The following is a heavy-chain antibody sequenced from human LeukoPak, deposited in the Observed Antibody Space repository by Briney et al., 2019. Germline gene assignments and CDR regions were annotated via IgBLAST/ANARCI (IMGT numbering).Heavy chain of an antibody. CDR2: ITSSSSYT. CDR1: GITFSNYN. CDR3: ARSRGVRGHELYFDY. J-gene: IGHJ4*02. D-gene: IGHD3-10*01. V-gene: IGHV3-21*01. Sequence: PGGSLRLSCAAPGITFSNYNMNWVRQAPGKGLEWISAITSSSSYTSYADSVKGRFTISRDNAQNSLYLQMNSLRVEDTAIYYCARSRGVRGHELYFDYWGQGTLITVSA.